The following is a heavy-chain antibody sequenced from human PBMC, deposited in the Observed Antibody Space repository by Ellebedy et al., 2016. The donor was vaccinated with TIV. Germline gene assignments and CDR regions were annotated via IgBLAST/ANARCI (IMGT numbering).Heavy chain of an antibody. CDR2: ISKSDTT. CDR1: GFTFNSYS. J-gene: IGHJ4*02. Sequence: GESLKISCAASGFTFNSYSINWVRQAPGKGLEWISYISKSDTTYYADSVRGRFTISRDNAKRSLYLQMNSLRLEDTAVYYCARDAMIWIFDSWGQGTLVTVSS. V-gene: IGHV3-48*01. CDR3: ARDAMIWIFDS. D-gene: IGHD3-22*01.